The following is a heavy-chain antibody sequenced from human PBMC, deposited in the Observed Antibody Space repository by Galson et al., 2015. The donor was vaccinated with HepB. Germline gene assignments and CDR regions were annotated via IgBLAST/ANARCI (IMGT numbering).Heavy chain of an antibody. D-gene: IGHD3-22*01. J-gene: IGHJ4*02. CDR2: IKQDGSEK. V-gene: IGHV3-7*03. Sequence: SLRLSCAASGFTFSSYWMSWVRQAPGKGLEWVANIKQDGSEKYYVDSVKGRFTISRDSAKNSLYLQMNSLRAEDTAVHYCARDASLHYYDSSGYYGYWGQGTLVTVSS. CDR1: GFTFSSYW. CDR3: ARDASLHYYDSSGYYGY.